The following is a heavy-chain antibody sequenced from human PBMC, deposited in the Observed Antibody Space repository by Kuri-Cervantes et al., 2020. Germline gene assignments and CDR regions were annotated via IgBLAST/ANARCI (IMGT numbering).Heavy chain of an antibody. D-gene: IGHD6-13*01. Sequence: GGSLRLSCAASGFTFSSYAMSWVRQAPGKGLEWVSSISSRSSYIYYADSVKGRFTISRDNAKNSLYQQMNSLRDEDTAVYYCAKDPRIAAAVEPVWWGQGTLVTVSS. CDR1: GFTFSSYA. CDR3: AKDPRIAAAVEPVW. V-gene: IGHV3-21*01. J-gene: IGHJ4*02. CDR2: ISSRSSYI.